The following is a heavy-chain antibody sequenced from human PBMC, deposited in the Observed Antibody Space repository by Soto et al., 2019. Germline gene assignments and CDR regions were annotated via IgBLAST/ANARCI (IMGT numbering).Heavy chain of an antibody. Sequence: HGWSVRLSGASCKCTFSSYGRNMVRQAPGKGLEWVAVIWYDGSNKYYADSVKGRFTISRDNSKNTLYLQMNSLRAEDTAVYYCARGSSSGWYSLAFDIWGQGTMVTVSS. CDR1: KCTFSSYG. V-gene: IGHV3-33*01. CDR3: ARGSSSGWYSLAFDI. D-gene: IGHD6-19*01. J-gene: IGHJ3*02. CDR2: IWYDGSNK.